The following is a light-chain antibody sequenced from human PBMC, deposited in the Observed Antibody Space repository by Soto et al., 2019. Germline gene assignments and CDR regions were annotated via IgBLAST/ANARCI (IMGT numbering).Light chain of an antibody. J-gene: IGKJ4*01. CDR1: QDIENY. Sequence: DIQLTQSPSSLSASVGDRVTITSQASQDIENYLNWYQQKTGKAPRVLIYGASNLEKGVASRFSGSGSGTDCIFTISSLQPEDISTYYCQQYDNLALTFGGGTKVDIK. CDR3: QQYDNLALT. V-gene: IGKV1-33*01. CDR2: GAS.